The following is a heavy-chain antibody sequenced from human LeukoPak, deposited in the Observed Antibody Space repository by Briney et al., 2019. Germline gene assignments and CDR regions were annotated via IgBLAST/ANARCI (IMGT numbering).Heavy chain of an antibody. V-gene: IGHV3-9*01. J-gene: IGHJ4*02. CDR3: ANLQGKVAPLDY. CDR1: GFTFHDYA. Sequence: GGSLRLSCAASGFTFHDYAIHWVRQAPGKGLEWVSCINWNSGRLAYADSVKGRFTISRDNAKNSLYLQMNSLRAEDTAVYYCANLQGKVAPLDYWGQGTLVTVSS. CDR2: INWNSGRL. D-gene: IGHD5-12*01.